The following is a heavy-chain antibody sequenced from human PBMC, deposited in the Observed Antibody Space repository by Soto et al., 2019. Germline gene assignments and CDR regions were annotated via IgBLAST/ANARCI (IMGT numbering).Heavy chain of an antibody. D-gene: IGHD2-15*01. Sequence: GASVKVSCKASGGTFSSYAISWVRQAPGQGLEWMGGIIPIFGTANYAQKFQGRVTITADESTSTAYMELSSLRSEDTAVYYCARTPIYCSGGSCDPRTYYYGMDVWGQGTTVTVSS. J-gene: IGHJ6*02. CDR3: ARTPIYCSGGSCDPRTYYYGMDV. V-gene: IGHV1-69*13. CDR2: IIPIFGTA. CDR1: GGTFSSYA.